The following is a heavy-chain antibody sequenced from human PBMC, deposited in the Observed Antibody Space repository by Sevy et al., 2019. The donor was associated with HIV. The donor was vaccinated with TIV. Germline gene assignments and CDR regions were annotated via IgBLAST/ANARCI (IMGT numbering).Heavy chain of an antibody. CDR2: IYTSGST. J-gene: IGHJ3*02. CDR3: ARVGSEGDAFDI. D-gene: IGHD3-10*01. Sequence: SETLSLTCTVSGGSISSGSYYWSWIRQPAGKGLEWIGRIYTSGSTNYNPSLKSRVTISVDTSKNQFSLKLSSVTAADTAVYYCARVGSEGDAFDIWGQGTMVTVSS. CDR1: GGSISSGSYY. V-gene: IGHV4-61*02.